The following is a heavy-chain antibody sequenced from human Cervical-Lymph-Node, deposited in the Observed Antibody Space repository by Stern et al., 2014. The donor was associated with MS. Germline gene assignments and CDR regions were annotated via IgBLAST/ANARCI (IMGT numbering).Heavy chain of an antibody. V-gene: IGHV1-18*04. CDR1: GYTFTSYG. CDR2: ISAYHGNT. J-gene: IGHJ6*02. Sequence: VQLVESGAEVKKPGASVKVSGQASGYTFTSYGISWGRQAPGLGLEWMAWISAYHGNTNYAQKLQGRVTMTTDTSTSTAYMELRSLRSDDTAVYYCARLDIVVVPANPLLDYGMDVWGQGTTVTVSS. CDR3: ARLDIVVVPANPLLDYGMDV. D-gene: IGHD2-2*01.